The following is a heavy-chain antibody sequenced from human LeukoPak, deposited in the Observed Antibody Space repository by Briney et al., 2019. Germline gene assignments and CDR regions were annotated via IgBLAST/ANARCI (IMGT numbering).Heavy chain of an antibody. CDR3: ARVTVGATADYFDS. J-gene: IGHJ4*02. D-gene: IGHD1-26*01. CDR2: ISGGSGTI. Sequence: GGSLRLSCAASGFTFTTYSMNWVRQAPGKGLEWISYISGGSGTIYYADSEKGRFTISRDNARNSLYLQLNSLRAEDTAVYFCARVTVGATADYFDSWGQGTLVTVSS. CDR1: GFTFTTYS. V-gene: IGHV3-48*01.